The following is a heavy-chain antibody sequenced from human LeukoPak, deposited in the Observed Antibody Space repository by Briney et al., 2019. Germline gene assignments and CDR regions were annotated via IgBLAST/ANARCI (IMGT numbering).Heavy chain of an antibody. CDR2: ISATGGTI. D-gene: IGHD1-14*01. CDR1: GFTFSSNG. V-gene: IGHV3-48*01. J-gene: IGHJ2*01. Sequence: GGSLRLSCAASGFTFSSNGMNWVRQAPGKGLEWVSYISATGGTIYYADSVKGRFTISRDNSKNTLYLQMNSLRAEDTAVYYCARDRTWYFDLWGRGTLVTVSS. CDR3: ARDRTWYFDL.